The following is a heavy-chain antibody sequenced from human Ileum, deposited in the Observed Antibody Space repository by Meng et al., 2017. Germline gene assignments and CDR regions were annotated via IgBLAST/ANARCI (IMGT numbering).Heavy chain of an antibody. CDR2: IHHSGTT. CDR1: GGSISSSIW. CDR3: ARGVVSGSHYNTY. Sequence: QVQLQESGPGLVKPSWPLSLTCAVSGGSISSSIWWSWVRQPPEKGLEWIGEIHHSGTTNYSPSLKSRLTISVDKSKNQFSLKLQSVTAADTAVYFCARGVVSGSHYNTYWGQGILGTVSS. J-gene: IGHJ4*02. V-gene: IGHV4-4*02. D-gene: IGHD3-10*01.